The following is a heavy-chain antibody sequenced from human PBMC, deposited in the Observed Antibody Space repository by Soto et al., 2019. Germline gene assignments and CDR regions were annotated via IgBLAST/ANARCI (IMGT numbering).Heavy chain of an antibody. CDR3: AKGSAGFGELREFDY. J-gene: IGHJ4*02. CDR1: GFTFSSYA. V-gene: IGHV3-23*01. Sequence: GGSLRLSCAASGFTFSSYAMSWVRQAPGKGLEWVSAISGSGGSTYYADSVKGRFTISRDNSKNTLYLQMNSLRAEDTAVYYCAKGSAGFGELREFDYWGQGTLVTVSS. CDR2: ISGSGGST. D-gene: IGHD3-10*01.